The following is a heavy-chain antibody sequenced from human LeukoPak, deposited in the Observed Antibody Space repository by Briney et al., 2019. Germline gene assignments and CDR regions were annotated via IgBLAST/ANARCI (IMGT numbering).Heavy chain of an antibody. CDR3: ARVGSSWSDFDY. CDR2: IYSGSST. CDR1: GFTVSSNY. J-gene: IGHJ4*02. D-gene: IGHD6-13*01. Sequence: GGSLRLSCAASGFTVSSNYMNWVRQAPGKGLEWVSLIYSGSSTNYADSVKGRFTISRDNSKNTLYLQMNSLRAEDTAVYYCARVGSSWSDFDYWGQGTLVTVSS. V-gene: IGHV3-53*01.